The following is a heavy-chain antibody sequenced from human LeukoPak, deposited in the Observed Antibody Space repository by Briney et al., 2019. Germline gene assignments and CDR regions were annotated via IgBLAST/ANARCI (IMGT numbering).Heavy chain of an antibody. D-gene: IGHD3-10*01. CDR1: GFTFTRWW. CDR3: ARRNGSGKSFDF. CDR2: IYPGASDI. J-gene: IGHJ4*02. Sequence: GESLKISCKGSGFTFTRWWIGWVRQMPGNGLEWLGNIYPGASDIRDNPSFQGQVTISADKSINTAYLHWNSLKASDTAIYFCARRNGSGKSFDFWGQGTRVTVSS. V-gene: IGHV5-51*01.